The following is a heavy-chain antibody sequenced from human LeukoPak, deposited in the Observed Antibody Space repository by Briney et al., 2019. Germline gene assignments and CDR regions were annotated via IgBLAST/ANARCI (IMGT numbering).Heavy chain of an antibody. CDR2: ICPDGTGI. CDR1: GFIFSFYC. J-gene: IGHJ4*02. V-gene: IGHV3-74*01. CDR3: VRDFRSADY. Sequence: GGSLRLACAASGFIFSFYCMHWVRQAPGKGPMWVSRICPDGTGISYADSVKARFTTSRDNAKNTVYLQMNSLREEDTAVYYCVRDFRSADYWGQGTLVTVSS.